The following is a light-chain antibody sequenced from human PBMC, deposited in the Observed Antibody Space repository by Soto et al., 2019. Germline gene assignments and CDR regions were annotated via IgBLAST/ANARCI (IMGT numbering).Light chain of an antibody. J-gene: IGKJ1*01. CDR1: QTINNC. V-gene: IGKV1-5*03. Sequence: DIQMTQSPSTLSASVGDRAIITCRASQTINNCLAWYQQKPGKAPKLLIYQASSLARGVPSRFGGSGSGTEFTRTISCLQPDDFATYYCQQCDSYWTFGQGTKVEIK. CDR3: QQCDSYWT. CDR2: QAS.